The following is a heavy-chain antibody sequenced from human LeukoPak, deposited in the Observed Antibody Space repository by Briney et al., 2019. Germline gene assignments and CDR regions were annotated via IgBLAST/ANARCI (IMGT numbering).Heavy chain of an antibody. CDR3: ARGQDSSSWYRDYGMDV. J-gene: IGHJ6*04. V-gene: IGHV3-11*06. CDR1: GFTFSDYY. Sequence: GGSLRLSCVASGFTFSDYYMSWIRQAPGKGLEWVSYISSSNSYTNYADSVKGRFTTSRDNAKNSLYLQMNSLRVEDTAVYYCARGQDSSSWYRDYGMDVWGKGTTVTVSS. D-gene: IGHD6-13*01. CDR2: ISSSNSYT.